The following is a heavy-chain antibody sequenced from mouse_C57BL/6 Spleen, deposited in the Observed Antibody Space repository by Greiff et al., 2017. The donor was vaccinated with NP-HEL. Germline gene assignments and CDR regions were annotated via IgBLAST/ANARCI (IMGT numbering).Heavy chain of an antibody. CDR3: ARWGTDY. Sequence: QVQLQQPGAELVRPGTSVKLSCKASGYTFTSYWMHWVKQRPGQGLEWIGVIDPSDSYTNYNQKFKGKSTLTVDKSSSTAYMQLSSLTSEDSAVYYCARWGTDYWGQGTTLTVSS. D-gene: IGHD2-14*01. CDR1: GYTFTSYW. V-gene: IGHV1-59*01. CDR2: IDPSDSYT. J-gene: IGHJ2*01.